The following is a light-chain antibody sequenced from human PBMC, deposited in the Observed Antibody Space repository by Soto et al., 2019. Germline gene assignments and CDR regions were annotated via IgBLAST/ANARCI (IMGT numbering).Light chain of an antibody. CDR2: GVT. CDR3: KSHTTLRTYV. V-gene: IGLV2-14*01. Sequence: QSVLTQPAYVSGSPGQSITISCTGTSSDIGAYNHVSWYQHHPGKAPKVIIYGVTNRPSGVSNRFSGSKSGNTASLTISGLQPEDEADYYCKSHTTLRTYVFGTGTKGTV. J-gene: IGLJ1*01. CDR1: SSDIGAYNH.